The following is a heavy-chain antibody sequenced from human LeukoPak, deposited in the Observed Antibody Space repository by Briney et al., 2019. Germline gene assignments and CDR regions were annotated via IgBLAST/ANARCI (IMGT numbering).Heavy chain of an antibody. CDR3: AKSYPQIVTLTALYFDS. J-gene: IGHJ4*02. Sequence: PGGSLRLSCGASGFPFSSYAMSWVPEAPGKGLEGVSAISGSGGSTYYADSVKGRFSISRDNSKNTLYLQMNSLRAEDTAIYYCAKSYPQIVTLTALYFDSWGQGALVTVSS. CDR1: GFPFSSYA. V-gene: IGHV3-23*01. D-gene: IGHD2-21*02. CDR2: ISGSGGST.